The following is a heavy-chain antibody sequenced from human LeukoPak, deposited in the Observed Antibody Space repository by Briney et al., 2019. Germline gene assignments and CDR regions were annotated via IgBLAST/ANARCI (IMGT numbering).Heavy chain of an antibody. CDR2: ISWNRGNI. Sequence: GGSLRLSCATSGFTFDDYAMHWVRQAPGKGLEWVSGISWNRGNIGYADSVKGRFTISRDNAKNSLYLQMNSLRAEDTAVYYCARVTTGIVGVNDYWGQGTLVTVSS. CDR3: ARVTTGIVGVNDY. J-gene: IGHJ4*02. D-gene: IGHD1-26*01. CDR1: GFTFDDYA. V-gene: IGHV3-9*01.